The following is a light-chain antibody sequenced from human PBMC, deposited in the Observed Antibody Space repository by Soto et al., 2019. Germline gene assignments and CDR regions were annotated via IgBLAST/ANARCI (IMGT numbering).Light chain of an antibody. V-gene: IGKV3-15*01. CDR1: QSVSSS. J-gene: IGKJ2*01. CDR2: GAS. CDR3: QQYNNWPRT. Sequence: EIVMTQSPVTLSVSPGERATLSCRASQSVSSSLAWFQQKPGQAPRLLIYGASTRATGIPARFSGSGSGTEFTLTISSLQSEEFAVYYCQQYNNWPRTFGQGTKLEMK.